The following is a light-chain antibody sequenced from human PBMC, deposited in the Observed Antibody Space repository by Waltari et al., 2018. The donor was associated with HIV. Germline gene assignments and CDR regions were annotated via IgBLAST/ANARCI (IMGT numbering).Light chain of an antibody. CDR2: KAS. Sequence: DIRMTQSPSTLSASVGDRVTITFRASQNINSWLAWYQQRPGKAPRLLIHKASNLEFGVPARFSGGGSGTEFNRTIDSLQPEDFATYYCQQYNIDFYTFGQGTKV. CDR3: QQYNIDFYT. V-gene: IGKV1-5*03. J-gene: IGKJ3*01. CDR1: QNINSW.